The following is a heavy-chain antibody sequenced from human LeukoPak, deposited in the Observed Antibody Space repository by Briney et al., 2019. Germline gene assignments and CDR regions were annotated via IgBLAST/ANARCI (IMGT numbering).Heavy chain of an antibody. D-gene: IGHD3-3*01. Sequence: SETLSLTCAVYGGSFSGYYWSWIRQPPGKGLEWIGEINHSGSTNYNPSLKSRVTISVDTSKNQFSLKLSSVTAADTAVYYCARRGTYTIFGVVIPYYFDYWGQGTLGTGSS. CDR2: INHSGST. CDR3: ARRGTYTIFGVVIPYYFDY. V-gene: IGHV4-34*01. J-gene: IGHJ4*02. CDR1: GGSFSGYY.